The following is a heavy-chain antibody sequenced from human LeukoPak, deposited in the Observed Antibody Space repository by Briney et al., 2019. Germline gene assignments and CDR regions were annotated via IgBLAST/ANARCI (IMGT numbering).Heavy chain of an antibody. CDR1: GYTFTSYG. Sequence: ASVKVSCKASGYTFTSYGISWVRQAPGQGLEWMGGTIPIFGTANYAQKFQGRVTITTDESTSTAYMELSSLRSEDTAVYYCARVTGYSSSRLLRGGAFDIWGQGTMVTVSS. D-gene: IGHD6-13*01. CDR3: ARVTGYSSSRLLRGGAFDI. V-gene: IGHV1-69*05. CDR2: TIPIFGTA. J-gene: IGHJ3*02.